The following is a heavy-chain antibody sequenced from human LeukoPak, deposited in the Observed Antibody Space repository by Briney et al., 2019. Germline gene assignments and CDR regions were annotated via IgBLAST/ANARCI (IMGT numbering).Heavy chain of an antibody. CDR3: ARAKRLPLDY. CDR1: GYTFTSYP. J-gene: IGHJ4*02. Sequence: GASVTVSCKASGYTFTSYPITWVRQAPGQGLEWMGGISAYNGYTNYAQKFQGRVTMTRDTSINTAYMELSRLRSDDSAVYYCARAKRLPLDYWGQGALVTVSS. D-gene: IGHD1-1*01. CDR2: ISAYNGYT. V-gene: IGHV1-18*01.